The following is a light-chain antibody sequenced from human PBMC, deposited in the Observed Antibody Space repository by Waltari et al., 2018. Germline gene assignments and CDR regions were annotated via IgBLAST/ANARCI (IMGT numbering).Light chain of an antibody. CDR3: ASWHDSLSGPV. CDR1: SSDIGGHF. J-gene: IGLJ1*01. V-gene: IGLV1-47*01. CDR2: KNN. Sequence: QSLLTQPPSASGPPGQRVTISCSGSSSDIGGHFVYWYQQLPGTAPRLLSYKNNQRPSGVPDQFSASKSGTSASLAISGLRSEDEADYYSASWHDSLSGPVFGTGTRVTVL.